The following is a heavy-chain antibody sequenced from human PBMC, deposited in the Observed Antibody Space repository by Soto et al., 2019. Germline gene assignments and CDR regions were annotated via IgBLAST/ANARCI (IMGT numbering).Heavy chain of an antibody. CDR2: IYHSGST. Sequence: PSETLSLTCAVSGYSISSGYYWGWIRQPPGKGLEWIGSIYHSGSTYYNPSLKSRVTISVDTSKNQFSLKLSSVTAADTAVYYCAREAKEFLESYSRRHNWFDPWGQGPLVTVSS. J-gene: IGHJ5*02. CDR3: AREAKEFLESYSRRHNWFDP. CDR1: GYSISSGYY. D-gene: IGHD1-26*01. V-gene: IGHV4-38-2*02.